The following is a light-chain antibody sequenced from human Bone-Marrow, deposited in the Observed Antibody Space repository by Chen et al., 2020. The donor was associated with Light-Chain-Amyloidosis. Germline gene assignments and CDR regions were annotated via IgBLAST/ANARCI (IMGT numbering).Light chain of an antibody. CDR3: QSADSSGTYEVI. J-gene: IGLJ2*01. CDR1: DLPTKY. Sequence: SYELTQPPSVSVSPGQTARITCSGDDLPTKYAYWYQQKPGQAPVLVIHRDTERPSGIAERFSGSSSETTATLTISGVHAEDEADYHCQSADSSGTYEVIVGGGTKLTVL. CDR2: RDT. V-gene: IGLV3-25*03.